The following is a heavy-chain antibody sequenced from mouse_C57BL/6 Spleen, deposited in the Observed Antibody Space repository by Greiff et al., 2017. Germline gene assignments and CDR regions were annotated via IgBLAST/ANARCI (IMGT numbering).Heavy chain of an antibody. CDR2: IYPGSGNT. D-gene: IGHD2-1*01. V-gene: IGHV1-84*01. J-gene: IGHJ3*01. Sequence: VQRVESGPELVKPGASVKISCKASGYTFTDYYINWVKQRPGQGLEWIGWIYPGSGNTKYNEKFKGKATLTVDTSSSTAYMQLSSLTSEDSAVYFCAREEAYGNFAWFAYWGQGTLVTVSA. CDR1: GYTFTDYY. CDR3: AREEAYGNFAWFAY.